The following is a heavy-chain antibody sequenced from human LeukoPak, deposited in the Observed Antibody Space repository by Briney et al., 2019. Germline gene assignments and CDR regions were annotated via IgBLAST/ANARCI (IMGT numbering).Heavy chain of an antibody. V-gene: IGHV3-20*01. CDR2: TNRRGDIT. CDR1: XYTFXDYG. J-gene: IGHJ4*02. Sequence: XAXSXYTFXDYGMSWVRQVPGKGLEWVSGTNRRGDITGYADFVKGRFTISRDNAKNSLYVQMNSLRVEDTALYHCAXXGXXGXXGXFDSWGXXXLVTVSS. CDR3: AXXGXXGXXGXFDS.